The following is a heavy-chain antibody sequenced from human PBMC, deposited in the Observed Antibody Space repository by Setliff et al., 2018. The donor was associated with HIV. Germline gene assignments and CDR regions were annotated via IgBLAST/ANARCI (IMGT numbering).Heavy chain of an antibody. J-gene: IGHJ5*02. CDR2: IQTSEGT. CDR1: GGSISTDY. D-gene: IGHD2-8*02. CDR3: ARAGDCTEASCPKARFDP. V-gene: IGHV4-4*07. Sequence: LSLTCTVSGGSISTDYWTWVRQSAGKGLEWIGRIQTSEGTKYNPSLNSRVTVSIDTPKNQFSLDLTSVTAADTAVYYCARAGDCTEASCPKARFDPWGPGILVTVSS.